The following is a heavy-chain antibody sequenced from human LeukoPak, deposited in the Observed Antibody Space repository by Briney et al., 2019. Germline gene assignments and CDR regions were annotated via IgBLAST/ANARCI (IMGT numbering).Heavy chain of an antibody. CDR3: ATGGAPDCSVGTCYSLDS. D-gene: IGHD2-15*01. CDR2: VYPSGGT. Sequence: SQTLSLTCTASGFSISSCTYYLSWIRPSAGKELDWIRIVYPSGGTNYHPSLKSRLTISIDASKNQFSLNLSSMTAADTAGYYCATGGAPDCSVGTCYSLDSWGQGTLVTVSS. J-gene: IGHJ5*01. V-gene: IGHV4-61*02. CDR1: GFSISSCTYY.